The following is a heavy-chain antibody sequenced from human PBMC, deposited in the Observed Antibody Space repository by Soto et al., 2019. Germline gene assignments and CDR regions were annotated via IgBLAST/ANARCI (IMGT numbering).Heavy chain of an antibody. V-gene: IGHV3-30-3*01. D-gene: IGHD6-6*01. CDR3: ARDYIVLSIAARLTRTVGDSQYGMDV. CDR1: GFTFSSYA. Sequence: GGSLRLSCAASGFTFSSYAMHWVRQAPGKGLEWVAVISYDGSNKYYADSVKGRFTISRDNSKNTLYLQMNSLRAEDTAVYYCARDYIVLSIAARLTRTVGDSQYGMDVWGQGTTVTVSS. J-gene: IGHJ6*02. CDR2: ISYDGSNK.